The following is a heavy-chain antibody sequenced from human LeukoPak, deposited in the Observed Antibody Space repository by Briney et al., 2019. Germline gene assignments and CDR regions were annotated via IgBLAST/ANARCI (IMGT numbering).Heavy chain of an antibody. CDR3: ARFGSSSWYMGYYYYGMDV. J-gene: IGHJ6*02. Sequence: GASVKVSCKASGYTFTSYDINWVRLATGQGLEWLGWMNPNSGNTGYAQKFQGRVTMTRNTSISTAYMELSSLRSEDTAVYYCARFGSSSWYMGYYYYGMDVWGQGTMVTVSS. CDR2: MNPNSGNT. CDR1: GYTFTSYD. V-gene: IGHV1-8*01. D-gene: IGHD6-13*01.